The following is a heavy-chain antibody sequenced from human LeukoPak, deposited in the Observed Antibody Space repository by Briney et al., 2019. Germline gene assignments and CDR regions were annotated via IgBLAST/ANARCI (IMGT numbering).Heavy chain of an antibody. CDR2: ISGSGGST. CDR1: GFTFSSFE. V-gene: IGHV3-23*01. D-gene: IGHD6-19*01. Sequence: PGGSLRLSCAAFGFTFSSFEMNWVRQAPGKGLEWVSAISGSGGSTYYADSVKGRFTISRDNSKNTLYLQMNSLRAEDTAVYYCAKGPGGIAVRPQGLGYYMDVWGKGTTVTISS. J-gene: IGHJ6*03. CDR3: AKGPGGIAVRPQGLGYYMDV.